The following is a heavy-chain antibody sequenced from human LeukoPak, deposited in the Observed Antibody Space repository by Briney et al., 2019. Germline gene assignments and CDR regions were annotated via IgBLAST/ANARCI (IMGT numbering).Heavy chain of an antibody. D-gene: IGHD2-21*01. V-gene: IGHV3-30-3*01. CDR2: ISYDGSNK. CDR3: AYLILNDYGDG. Sequence: GGSLRLSCAASGFTFSSYAMSWVRQAPGKGLEWVAVISYDGSNKYYADSVKGRFTISRDNSKNTLYLQMNSLRAEDTAVYYCAYLILNDYGDGWGQGTLVTVSS. J-gene: IGHJ4*02. CDR1: GFTFSSYA.